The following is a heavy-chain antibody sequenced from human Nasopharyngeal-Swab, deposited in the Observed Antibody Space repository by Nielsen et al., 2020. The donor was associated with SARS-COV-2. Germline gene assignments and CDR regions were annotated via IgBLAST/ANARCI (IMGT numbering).Heavy chain of an antibody. CDR2: ISSSGSIA. CDR1: GFTFGSYT. CDR3: TRDASGWSQY. J-gene: IGHJ4*02. V-gene: IGHV3-48*04. Sequence: GESLKISCEASGFTFGSYTMNWVRQASGKGLEWVSFISSSGSIAYYADSVKGRFTISRDNANNSLYLQMDSLRADDTAVYYCTRDASGWSQYWGQGTLVTVSS. D-gene: IGHD6-19*01.